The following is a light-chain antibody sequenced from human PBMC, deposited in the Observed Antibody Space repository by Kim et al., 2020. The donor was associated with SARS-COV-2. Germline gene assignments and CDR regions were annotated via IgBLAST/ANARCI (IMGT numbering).Light chain of an antibody. V-gene: IGLV4-69*01. CDR2: LNSDGNY. J-gene: IGLJ3*02. CDR1: SGHSSSP. CDR3: QTWGPGIRV. Sequence: ASVKLTCTLSSGHSSSPIAWNQQQPAKGPRYLMKLNSDGNYIKGDGIPDRFSGSSSGAERYLSISSHQSEDEADYYCQTWGPGIRVFGGGTQLTVL.